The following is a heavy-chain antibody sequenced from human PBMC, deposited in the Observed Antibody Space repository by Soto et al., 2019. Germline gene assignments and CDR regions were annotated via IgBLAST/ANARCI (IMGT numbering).Heavy chain of an antibody. J-gene: IGHJ3*02. CDR3: ARAHYYDSSDLGAFDI. Sequence: PSETLSLTCTVSGGSMNNNYWSWIRQPPGKGLEWIGYIYYSGSTNYNPSLKSRVTISVDTSKNQFSLKLSSVTAADTAVYYCARAHYYDSSDLGAFDIWGQGTMVTVSS. CDR1: GGSMNNNY. CDR2: IYYSGST. V-gene: IGHV4-59*01. D-gene: IGHD3-22*01.